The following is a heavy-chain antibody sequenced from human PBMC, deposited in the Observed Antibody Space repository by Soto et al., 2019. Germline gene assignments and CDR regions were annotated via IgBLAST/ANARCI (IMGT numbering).Heavy chain of an antibody. D-gene: IGHD4-17*01. CDR3: ARSRRAYGDYIAFDY. J-gene: IGHJ4*02. Sequence: SETLSLTCTVSGGSIRSGRYYWSWIRQHPGKGLEWIGYIYYSGSTYYNPSLKSRVTISVDTSKNQFSLKLSSVTAADTAVYSCARSRRAYGDYIAFDYWGQGTLVTVSS. CDR2: IYYSGST. V-gene: IGHV4-31*03. CDR1: GGSIRSGRYY.